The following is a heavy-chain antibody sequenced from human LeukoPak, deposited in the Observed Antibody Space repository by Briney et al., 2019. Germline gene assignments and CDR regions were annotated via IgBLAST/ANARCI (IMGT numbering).Heavy chain of an antibody. CDR3: ARTGTTYYDFWSGSLNWFDP. D-gene: IGHD3-3*01. V-gene: IGHV4-34*01. J-gene: IGHJ5*02. CDR2: INHSGGT. Sequence: SETLSLTCAVYGGSFSGYYWSWIRQPPGKGLEWIGEINHSGGTNYNPSLKSRVTISVDTSKNQFSLKLSSVTAADTAVYYCARTGTTYYDFWSGSLNWFDPWGQGTLVTVSS. CDR1: GGSFSGYY.